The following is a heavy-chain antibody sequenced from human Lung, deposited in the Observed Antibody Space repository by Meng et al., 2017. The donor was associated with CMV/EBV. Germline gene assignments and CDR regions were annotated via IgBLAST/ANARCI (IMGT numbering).Heavy chain of an antibody. V-gene: IGHV3-30-3*01. D-gene: IGHD2-21*01. Sequence: SLKISCAASGFTLNSYTVHWIRQAPGKGLEWMAVISYDGTYKYYGDSVKGRFTVSRDNSKRSLYLQMNSLRPEDTAVYYCATSRFHGDFKDAVNIWGQGTXVTVSS. J-gene: IGHJ3*02. CDR2: ISYDGTYK. CDR3: ATSRFHGDFKDAVNI. CDR1: GFTLNSYT.